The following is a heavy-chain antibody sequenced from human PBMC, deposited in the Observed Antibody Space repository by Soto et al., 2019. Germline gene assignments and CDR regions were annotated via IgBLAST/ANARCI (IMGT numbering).Heavy chain of an antibody. CDR2: INPNSGGT. CDR1: GYTFAGYY. V-gene: IGHV1-2*02. Sequence: DSVKVSCKASGYTFAGYYMHWVRQAPGQGLEWMGWINPNSGGTNYAQKFQGRVTMTRDTSISTAYMELSRLRSDDTAVYYCARDQLKRKYYDSSGYPDYWGQGTLVTVSS. D-gene: IGHD3-22*01. CDR3: ARDQLKRKYYDSSGYPDY. J-gene: IGHJ4*02.